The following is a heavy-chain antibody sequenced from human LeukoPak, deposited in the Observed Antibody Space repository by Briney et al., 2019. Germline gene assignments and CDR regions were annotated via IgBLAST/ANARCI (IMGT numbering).Heavy chain of an antibody. Sequence: SETLSLTCTVSGGSITSYYWSWIRQPPGKGLEWIGYISYIGSTNYNPSRTSRVTISVDTSKNQFSLKLSSVTAADTAVYYCASGSYYVRLDYWGQGTLVTVSS. CDR2: ISYIGST. V-gene: IGHV4-59*12. CDR1: GGSITSYY. CDR3: ASGSYYVRLDY. J-gene: IGHJ4*02. D-gene: IGHD1-26*01.